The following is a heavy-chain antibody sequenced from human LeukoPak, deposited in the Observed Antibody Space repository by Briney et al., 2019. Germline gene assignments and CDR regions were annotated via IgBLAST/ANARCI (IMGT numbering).Heavy chain of an antibody. CDR2: ISGSGGST. CDR3: ARVDYDFWSGYLN. Sequence: GGSLRLSCAASGFTFSSYAMSWVPQAPGKGLEWVSSISGSGGSTYNADSVKGRFTISRDNSKNTLHLQMNYLRAEDTAVYYCARVDYDFWSGYLNWGQGTLVTVSS. V-gene: IGHV3-23*01. CDR1: GFTFSSYA. J-gene: IGHJ4*02. D-gene: IGHD3-3*01.